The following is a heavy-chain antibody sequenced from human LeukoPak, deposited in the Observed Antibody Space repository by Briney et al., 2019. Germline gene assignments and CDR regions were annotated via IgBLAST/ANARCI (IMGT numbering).Heavy chain of an antibody. J-gene: IGHJ4*02. CDR1: GFTFSSYA. D-gene: IGHD3-22*01. CDR2: ISYDGSNK. V-gene: IGHV3-30-3*01. Sequence: PGGSLRLSCATSGFTFSSYAMHWVRQAPGKGLEWVAVISYDGSNKYYADSVKGRFTISRDNSKNTLYLQMNSLRAEDTAVYYCARVGYYDSSGTLSEDYFDYWGQGTLVTVSS. CDR3: ARVGYYDSSGTLSEDYFDY.